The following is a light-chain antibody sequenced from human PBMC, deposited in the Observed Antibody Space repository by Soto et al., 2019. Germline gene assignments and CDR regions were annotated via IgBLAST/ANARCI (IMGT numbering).Light chain of an antibody. CDR3: SSYTSRSTLV. CDR2: EVS. J-gene: IGLJ3*02. CDR1: SSDVGGYNY. V-gene: IGLV2-14*01. Sequence: QSGLTQPASVSGSPGQSITISCTGTSSDVGGYNYVSWYQQHPGKAPKLMIYEVSNRPSGVSNRFSGSKSGNTASLTISGLQAEDEADYYCSSYTSRSTLVFGGGTQLTVL.